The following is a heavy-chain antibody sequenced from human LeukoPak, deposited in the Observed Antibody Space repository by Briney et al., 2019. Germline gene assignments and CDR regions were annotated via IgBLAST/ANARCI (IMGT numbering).Heavy chain of an antibody. CDR2: ISGSSDNT. CDR1: GFTFSTYA. J-gene: IGHJ4*02. CDR3: AKGVEWLLGVNFDY. Sequence: PGASLRLSCAASGFTFSTYAMAWVSQDPGKGLEWVSRISGSSDNTYYTDSVKGRFTVSRDNFRNTRSLQMTGLRAEDTAVYYWAKGVEWLLGVNFDYWGQGILVIVSS. V-gene: IGHV3-23*01. D-gene: IGHD3-3*01.